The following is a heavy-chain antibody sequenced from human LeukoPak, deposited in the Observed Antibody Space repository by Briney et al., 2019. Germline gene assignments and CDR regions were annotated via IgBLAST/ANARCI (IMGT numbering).Heavy chain of an antibody. Sequence: PGGSLRLSCAASGFTFSNYWMHWVRQAPGEGLVWVSRINSDGTSTNYADAVKGRFTISRDNSKNTLYLQMNSLRPEDTAVYYCVRQMGMGVDSWGQGTLVTVSS. D-gene: IGHD3-16*01. V-gene: IGHV3-74*01. J-gene: IGHJ4*02. CDR3: VRQMGMGVDS. CDR2: INSDGTST. CDR1: GFTFSNYW.